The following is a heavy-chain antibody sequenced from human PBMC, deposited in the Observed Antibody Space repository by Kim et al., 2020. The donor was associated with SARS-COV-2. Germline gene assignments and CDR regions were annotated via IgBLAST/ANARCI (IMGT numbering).Heavy chain of an antibody. J-gene: IGHJ4*02. CDR3: ARDQAPVAAAGALFDY. D-gene: IGHD6-13*01. V-gene: IGHV4-59*12. Sequence: SLKSRVTISVDTSKNQFSLKLSSVTAADTAVYYCARDQAPVAAAGALFDYWGQGTLVTVSS.